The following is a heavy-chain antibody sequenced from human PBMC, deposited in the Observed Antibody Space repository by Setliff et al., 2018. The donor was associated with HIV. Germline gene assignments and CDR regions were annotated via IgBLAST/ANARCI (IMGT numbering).Heavy chain of an antibody. D-gene: IGHD1-26*01. J-gene: IGHJ1*01. CDR1: GYSISSGFY. Sequence: SETLSLTCAVSGYSISSGFYWGWIRQPPGKGLEWIGTTYHSGSTYYNPSLKSRVTISVDTSKNQFSLKVSSVTAADTAVYYCARQSSGSPEYFQHWGQGTLVTVSS. CDR3: ARQSSGSPEYFQH. V-gene: IGHV4-38-2*01. CDR2: TYHSGST.